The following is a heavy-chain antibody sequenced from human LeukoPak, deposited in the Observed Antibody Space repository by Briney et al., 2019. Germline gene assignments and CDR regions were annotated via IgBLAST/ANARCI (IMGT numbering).Heavy chain of an antibody. CDR3: ARGPYKDFWSGYSHY. CDR2: ISSSSTTI. D-gene: IGHD3-3*01. J-gene: IGHJ4*02. CDR1: GFTFSSYS. Sequence: GGSLRLSCSASGFTFSSYSMNWVRQAPGKGLEWVSYISSSSTTIYYADSVKGRFTISRDNAKNSLYLQVNSLRVADTAVYYCARGPYKDFWSGYSHYWGQGTPVTVSS. V-gene: IGHV3-48*01.